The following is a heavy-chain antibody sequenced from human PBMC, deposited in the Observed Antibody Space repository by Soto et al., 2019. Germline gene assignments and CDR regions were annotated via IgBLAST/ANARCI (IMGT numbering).Heavy chain of an antibody. J-gene: IGHJ5*02. CDR1: GDSITSGVHY. V-gene: IGHV4-31*03. D-gene: IGHD3-10*01. CDR3: ARSFELLWFGSKTNRRWVDP. CDR2: IFYSGPT. Sequence: SETLSLTCTVSGDSITSGVHYWSWIRQLPGKGLEWIGYIFYSGPTYYNPSLKSRVTISVDTSKNQFSLKLSSVTAADTAVYYGARSFELLWFGSKTNRRWVDPWGQGTLVTFSS.